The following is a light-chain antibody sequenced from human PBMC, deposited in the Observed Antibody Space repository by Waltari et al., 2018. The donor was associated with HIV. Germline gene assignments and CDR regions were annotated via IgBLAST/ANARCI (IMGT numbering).Light chain of an antibody. Sequence: QAVLTQPSSLSASPGASASLTCTLRSGSNVGTYTINWNQQKPGSPPQYLLRYKSDSDKQQGSGVPSRFSGSKDASANAGILLISGLQSEDEADYYCMIWYSSAGVFGGGTKLTVL. V-gene: IGLV5-45*02. J-gene: IGLJ3*02. CDR1: SGSNVGTYT. CDR3: MIWYSSAGV. CDR2: YKSDSDK.